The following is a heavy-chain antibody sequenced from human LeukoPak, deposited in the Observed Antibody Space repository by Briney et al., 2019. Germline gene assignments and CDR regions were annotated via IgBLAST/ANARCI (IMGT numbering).Heavy chain of an antibody. D-gene: IGHD3-10*01. CDR3: TGNYYGSGSYADFDY. V-gene: IGHV3-23*01. Sequence: PGGSLRLSCAASGFTFSSYAMNWVRQAPGKGLEWVSAISPSGGDTYYADSLKGRFTISRDNSKNTVYLQMDSLKTEDTAVYYCTGNYYGSGSYADFDYWGQGTLVTVSS. J-gene: IGHJ4*02. CDR2: ISPSGGDT. CDR1: GFTFSSYA.